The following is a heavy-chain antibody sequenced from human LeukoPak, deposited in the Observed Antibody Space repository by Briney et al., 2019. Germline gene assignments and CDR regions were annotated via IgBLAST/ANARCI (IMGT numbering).Heavy chain of an antibody. D-gene: IGHD2-2*01. CDR2: IYYSGST. CDR3: ARDLTSLYI. CDR1: GGSISSSSYY. J-gene: IGHJ3*02. Sequence: SETLSLTCTVSGGSISSSSYYWGWIRQPPGKGLEWIGSIYYSGSTYYNPSLKSRVTISVDTSKNQFSLKLSSVTAADTAVYYCARDLTSLYIWGQGTMVTVSS. V-gene: IGHV4-39*07.